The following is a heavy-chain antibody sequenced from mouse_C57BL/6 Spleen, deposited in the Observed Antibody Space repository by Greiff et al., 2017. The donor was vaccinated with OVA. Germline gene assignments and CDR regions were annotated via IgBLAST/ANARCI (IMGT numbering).Heavy chain of an antibody. D-gene: IGHD3-2*02. CDR3: ARRNSGYLHYFDY. CDR1: GYTFTSYW. J-gene: IGHJ2*01. CDR2: IYPGSGST. Sequence: VQLQQPGAELVKPGASVKMSCKASGYTFTSYWITWVKQRPGQGLEWIGDIYPGSGSTNYNEKFKSKATLTVDTSSSTAYMQLSSLTSEDSAVYYCARRNSGYLHYFDYWGQGTTLTVSS. V-gene: IGHV1-55*01.